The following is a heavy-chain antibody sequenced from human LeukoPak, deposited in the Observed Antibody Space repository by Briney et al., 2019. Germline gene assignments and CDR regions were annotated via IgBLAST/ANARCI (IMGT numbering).Heavy chain of an antibody. CDR2: INPNSGGT. J-gene: IGHJ4*02. CDR3: ARLHPGIAAAGKEGFDY. V-gene: IGHV1-2*02. CDR1: GYTFTGYY. Sequence: GASLKLSCNASGYTFTGYYMHCVRHAPRQGLEWRLWINPNSGGTNYAQKFQGRVTMTRDTSISTAYMELSRLRSDDTAVYYCARLHPGIAAAGKEGFDYWGQGTLVTVSS. D-gene: IGHD6-13*01.